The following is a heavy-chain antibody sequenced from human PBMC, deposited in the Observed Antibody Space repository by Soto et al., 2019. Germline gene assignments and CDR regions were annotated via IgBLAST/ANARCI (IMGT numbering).Heavy chain of an antibody. CDR3: ARDWEGSYYYYYGMDV. J-gene: IGHJ6*02. D-gene: IGHD1-26*01. CDR1: GYTFTSYG. V-gene: IGHV1-18*01. CDR2: ISAYNGNT. Sequence: QVQLVPSGAEVKKPGASVKVSCKASGYTFTSYGISWVRQAPGQGLEGMGWISAYNGNTNYAQKLQGKVTMTTDKSTSTAYRELRSLRSDDTAVYYCARDWEGSYYYYYGMDVWGQGTTVNVSS.